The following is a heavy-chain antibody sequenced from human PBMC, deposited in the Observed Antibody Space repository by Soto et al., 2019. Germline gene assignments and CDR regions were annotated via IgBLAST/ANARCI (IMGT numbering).Heavy chain of an antibody. D-gene: IGHD6-6*01. CDR3: ARDRMGSSPPRA. CDR2: IYHSGST. J-gene: IGHJ5*02. Sequence: SETLSLTCTVSGGSVRSGYYWNWIRQPPGKGLEWIGYIYHSGSTNYDPSLKSRVTISVDTSKNQFSLKLSSVTTADTAVYYCARDRMGSSPPRAWGQGTLVTVS. CDR1: GGSVRSGYY. V-gene: IGHV4-61*01.